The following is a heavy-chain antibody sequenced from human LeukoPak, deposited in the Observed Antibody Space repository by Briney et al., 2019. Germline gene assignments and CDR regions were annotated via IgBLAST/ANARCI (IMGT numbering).Heavy chain of an antibody. CDR2: INHSGST. D-gene: IGHD3-16*01. CDR3: ARHWGWGWFDP. Sequence: SETLSLPCTVSGGSISGYYWSWIRQPPGKGLEWIGEINHSGSTNYNPSLKSRVTISVDTSKNQFSLKLSSVTAADTAVYYCARHWGWGWFDPWGQGTLVTVSS. CDR1: GGSISGYY. J-gene: IGHJ5*02. V-gene: IGHV4-34*01.